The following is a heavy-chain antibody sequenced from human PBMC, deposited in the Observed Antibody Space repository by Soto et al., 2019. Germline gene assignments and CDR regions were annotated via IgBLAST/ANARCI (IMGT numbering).Heavy chain of an antibody. CDR2: ISGSGGST. V-gene: IGHV3-23*01. CDR1: GFTFSSYA. Sequence: VSLRLSCAASGFTFSSYAMSWVRQAPGKGLEWVSAISGSGGSTYYADSVKGRFTISRDNSKNTLYLQMNSLRAEDTAVYYCAKDIESSLYRQYYFDYWGQGTLVTVSS. D-gene: IGHD2-2*01. J-gene: IGHJ4*02. CDR3: AKDIESSLYRQYYFDY.